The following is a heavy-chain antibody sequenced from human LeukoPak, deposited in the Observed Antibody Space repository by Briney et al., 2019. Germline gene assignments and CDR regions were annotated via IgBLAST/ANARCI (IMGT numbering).Heavy chain of an antibody. CDR1: GFTFSSYA. V-gene: IGHV3-23*01. CDR3: AKGLGCSSTSCFLPFDI. J-gene: IGHJ3*02. Sequence: SGGSLRLSCAASGFTFSSYAMSWVRQAPGKGLEWVSAISGSGGSTYYADSVKGRFTISRDNSKNTLYLQMNSLRAEDTAVYYCAKGLGCSSTSCFLPFDIWGQGTMVTVSS. CDR2: ISGSGGST. D-gene: IGHD2-2*01.